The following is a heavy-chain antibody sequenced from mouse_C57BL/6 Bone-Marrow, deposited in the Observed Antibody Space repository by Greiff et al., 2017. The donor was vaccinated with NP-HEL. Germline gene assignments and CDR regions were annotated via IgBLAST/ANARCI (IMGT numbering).Heavy chain of an antibody. CDR3: ARWDYGNYDY. D-gene: IGHD2-1*01. V-gene: IGHV1-26*01. CDR2: INPNNGGT. CDR1: GYTFTDYY. J-gene: IGHJ2*01. Sequence: VQLQQSGPELVKPGASVKISCKASGYTFTDYYMNWVKQSHGKSLEWIGDINPNNGGTSYNQKFKGKATLTVDKSSSTAYMELRSLTSEDSAVYYCARWDYGNYDYWGQGTTLTVSS.